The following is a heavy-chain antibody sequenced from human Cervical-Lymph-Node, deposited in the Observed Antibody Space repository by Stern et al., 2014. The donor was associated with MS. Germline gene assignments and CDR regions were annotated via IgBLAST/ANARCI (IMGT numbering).Heavy chain of an antibody. Sequence: QVTLKESGPALVKPPQTLTLTCTFSGFSLNISGRCVSWIRQPPGKALEWLALIDWEDDKYYSTSLKTRLTISKDTSKNQVVLRMTNMDPVDTATYYCAYGDYVHLDFWGQGTLVTVSS. V-gene: IGHV2-70*01. D-gene: IGHD4-17*01. J-gene: IGHJ4*02. CDR2: IDWEDDK. CDR3: AYGDYVHLDF. CDR1: GFSLNISGRC.